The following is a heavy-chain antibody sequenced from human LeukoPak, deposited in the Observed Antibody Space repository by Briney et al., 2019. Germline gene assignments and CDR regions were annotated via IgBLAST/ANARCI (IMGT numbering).Heavy chain of an antibody. CDR2: IFYSRST. Sequence: YIFYSRSTNYTPSLKSGVTISVDKSKKQFSLKQSYVTAADTAVYYCARVFSNLNYLNWFDHWGQGTLVTVSS. CDR3: ARVFSNLNYLNWFDH. V-gene: IGHV4-59*01. J-gene: IGHJ5*02. D-gene: IGHD1-7*01.